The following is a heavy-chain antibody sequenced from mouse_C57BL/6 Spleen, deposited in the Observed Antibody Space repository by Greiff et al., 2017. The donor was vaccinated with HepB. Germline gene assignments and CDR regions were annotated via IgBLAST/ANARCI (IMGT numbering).Heavy chain of an antibody. Sequence: VQLQQPGAELVKPGASVKLSCKASGYTFTSYWMQWVKQRPGQGLEWIGEIDPSDSYTNYNQKFKGKATLTVDTSSSTAYMQLSSLTSEDSAVYYCARRADSGDYWGQGTSVTVSS. D-gene: IGHD3-2*01. CDR2: IDPSDSYT. J-gene: IGHJ4*01. CDR3: ARRADSGDY. CDR1: GYTFTSYW. V-gene: IGHV1-50*01.